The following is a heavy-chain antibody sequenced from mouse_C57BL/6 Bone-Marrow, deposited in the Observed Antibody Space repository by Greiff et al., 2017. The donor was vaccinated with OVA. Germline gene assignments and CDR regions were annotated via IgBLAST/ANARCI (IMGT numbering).Heavy chain of an antibody. CDR2: IYPRSGNT. Sequence: QVQLQQSGAELARPGASVKLSCKASGYTFTSYGISWVKQRTGQGLEWIGEIYPRSGNTYYNEKFKGKATLTADKSSSTAYMQLNSLTSEDSAVYYCARDGYYVRFAYWGQGTLVTVSA. D-gene: IGHD2-3*01. V-gene: IGHV1-81*01. J-gene: IGHJ3*01. CDR1: GYTFTSYG. CDR3: ARDGYYVRFAY.